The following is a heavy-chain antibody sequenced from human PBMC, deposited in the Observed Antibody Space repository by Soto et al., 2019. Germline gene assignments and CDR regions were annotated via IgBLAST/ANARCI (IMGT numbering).Heavy chain of an antibody. D-gene: IGHD1-1*01. V-gene: IGHV1-69*12. CDR3: ARETSNWTI. CDR1: GGTFSSYA. J-gene: IGHJ6*02. CDR2: IIPIFGTA. Sequence: HVQLVQSGAEVKKPGSSVKLSRKASGGTFSSYAISWVRQAPGQGLEWMGGIIPIFGTANYAQKFQGRVTVTADQSTSTAYMELSSLRFEDTAVYYRARETSNWTIRGPGTTVTVSS.